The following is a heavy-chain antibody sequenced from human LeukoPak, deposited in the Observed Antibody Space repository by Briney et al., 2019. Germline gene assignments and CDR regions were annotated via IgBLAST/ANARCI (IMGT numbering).Heavy chain of an antibody. CDR1: GFTFSSYA. Sequence: GGSLRLSCAVSGFTFSSYAMNWVRQAPGKGLEWVSGISGSGAGTYYADSVKGRFTISRDNSKNTLYLQMNSLRAEDTAVYYCAKMVREFYTISYYFDYWGQGTLVTVSP. D-gene: IGHD2-8*01. CDR3: AKMVREFYTISYYFDY. V-gene: IGHV3-23*01. J-gene: IGHJ4*02. CDR2: ISGSGAGT.